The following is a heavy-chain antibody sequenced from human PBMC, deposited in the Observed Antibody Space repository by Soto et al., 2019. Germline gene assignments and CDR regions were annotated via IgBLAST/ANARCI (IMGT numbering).Heavy chain of an antibody. V-gene: IGHV3-33*01. D-gene: IGHD3-10*01. J-gene: IGHJ6*02. Sequence: QVQLVESGGGVVQPGRSLRLSYAASGFTFSSYGMHWVRQAPGKGLEWVAVIWYDGSNKYYADSVKGRFTISRDNSKNTLYLQMNSLRAEDTAVYYCARDRGGSGSNTLRYYYYYGMDVWGQGTTVTVSS. CDR2: IWYDGSNK. CDR3: ARDRGGSGSNTLRYYYYYGMDV. CDR1: GFTFSSYG.